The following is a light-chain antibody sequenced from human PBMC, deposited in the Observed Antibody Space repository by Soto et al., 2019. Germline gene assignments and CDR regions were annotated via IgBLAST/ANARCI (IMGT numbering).Light chain of an antibody. Sequence: RQMTQSPSTLSAFVGDRVTITCRASQTISSWLAWYQHKPGKAPKLLIYEASTLRSGVPSRFSGSGSGTEFTLTISSLQPDDFATYYCQQYNSYPLTFGGGTKVEIK. V-gene: IGKV1-5*03. J-gene: IGKJ4*01. CDR2: EAS. CDR1: QTISSW. CDR3: QQYNSYPLT.